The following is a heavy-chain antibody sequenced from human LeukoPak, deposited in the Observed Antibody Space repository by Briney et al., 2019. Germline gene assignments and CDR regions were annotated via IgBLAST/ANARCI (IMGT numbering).Heavy chain of an antibody. V-gene: IGHV4-59*01. CDR3: ARTRITMVRGVIRGGQFGP. CDR2: IYYSGST. J-gene: IGHJ5*02. D-gene: IGHD3-10*01. CDR1: GGSISSYY. Sequence: SETLSLTCTVSGGSISSYYWSWIRQPPGKGLEWIGYIYYSGSTNYNPSLKSRVTISVDTSKNQFSLKLSSVTAADTAVYYCARTRITMVRGVIRGGQFGPWGQGTLVTVSS.